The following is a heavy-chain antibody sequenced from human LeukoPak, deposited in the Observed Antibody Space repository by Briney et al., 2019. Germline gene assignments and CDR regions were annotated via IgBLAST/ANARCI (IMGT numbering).Heavy chain of an antibody. V-gene: IGHV5-51*01. CDR3: ARPVDNDSYYFHY. CDR2: IYPGDSDI. Sequence: GESLQISCKGSGYIFTSYWIGWVRQMPGKGLEWMGIIYPGDSDIRYSPSFQGQVTISADKSISTAYLQWSSLRASDTAMYYCARPVDNDSYYFHYWGQGTLVTVSS. D-gene: IGHD3-22*01. CDR1: GYIFTSYW. J-gene: IGHJ4*02.